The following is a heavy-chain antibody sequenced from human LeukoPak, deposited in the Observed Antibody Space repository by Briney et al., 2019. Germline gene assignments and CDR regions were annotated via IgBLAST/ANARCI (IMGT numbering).Heavy chain of an antibody. D-gene: IGHD1-26*01. CDR2: IKQDGSEK. V-gene: IGHV3-7*01. CDR1: GLTFSDYW. J-gene: IGHJ4*02. CDR3: ARGGGSYGKSAY. Sequence: GGSLRLSCAASGLTFSDYWMSWVRQAPGKGLEWVANIKQDGSEKYYVDSVKGRFTISRDNAKNSLYLQMNSLRVEDTAVYYCARGGGSYGKSAYWGQGTLVTVSS.